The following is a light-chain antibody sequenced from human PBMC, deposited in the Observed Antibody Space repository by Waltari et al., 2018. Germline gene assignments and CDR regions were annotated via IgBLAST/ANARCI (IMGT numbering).Light chain of an antibody. CDR3: AAWDDSLNGVV. V-gene: IGLV1-44*01. CDR2: TKH. J-gene: IGLJ2*01. Sequence: QSVLTQPPSVSLTPGQTVPISCSGRSSNIGSKPVNWYEPLPGTAPKLLTYTKHQRPPGVPDRFSGSKSGTSASLAISGLQSEDEADYYCAAWDDSLNGVVFGGGTKVTVL. CDR1: SSNIGSKP.